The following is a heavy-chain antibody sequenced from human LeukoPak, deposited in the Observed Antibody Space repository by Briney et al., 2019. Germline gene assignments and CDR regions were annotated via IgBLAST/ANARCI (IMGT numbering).Heavy chain of an antibody. Sequence: SVKVSCKASGGTFSSYAISWVRQAPGQGLEWMGRIIPIFGTANYAQKFQGRVTITTDESTSTAYMELSGLRSEDTAVYYCAMALVYYDSSGYLVFDYWGQGTLVTVSS. CDR2: IIPIFGTA. CDR3: AMALVYYDSSGYLVFDY. D-gene: IGHD3-22*01. CDR1: GGTFSSYA. V-gene: IGHV1-69*05. J-gene: IGHJ4*02.